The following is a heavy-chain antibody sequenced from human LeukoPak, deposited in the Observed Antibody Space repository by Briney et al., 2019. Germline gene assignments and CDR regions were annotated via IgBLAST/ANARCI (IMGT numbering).Heavy chain of an antibody. V-gene: IGHV3-21*01. CDR3: ARADSYYGSGSYPGT. D-gene: IGHD3-10*01. CDR2: ISSSSSYI. Sequence: GGSLRLSCAASGFTFSSYSMNWVRQAPGKGLEWVSSISSSSSYIYYADSVKGRFTISRDNAKNSLYLQMNSPRAEDTAVYYCARADSYYGSGSYPGTWGQGTLVTVSS. CDR1: GFTFSSYS. J-gene: IGHJ5*02.